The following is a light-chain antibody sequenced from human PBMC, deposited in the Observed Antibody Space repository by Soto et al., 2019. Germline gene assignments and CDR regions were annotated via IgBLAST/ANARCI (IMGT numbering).Light chain of an antibody. J-gene: IGLJ1*01. CDR2: EGS. CDR3: ASYVGSNSYV. V-gene: IGLV2-23*01. Sequence: QSVLTQPASVSGSPGQSITISCTGTSSDVGAYNLVSWYQHHPGKAPKLMIYEGSKRPSGVSNRFSGSKSGNTASLTISGLQAEDEADYRCASYVGSNSYVFGSGTKVT. CDR1: SSDVGAYNL.